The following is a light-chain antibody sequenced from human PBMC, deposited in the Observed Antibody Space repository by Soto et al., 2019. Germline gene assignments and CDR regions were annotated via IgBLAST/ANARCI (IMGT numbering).Light chain of an antibody. Sequence: QAVVTQPPSVSGAPGQRVTISCIGSSSNIGAGYDVHWYQQLPGTAPKLLIFANTDRPSGVPDRFSGSKSGTSASLAITGLQAEDEADYYCQSYDSSLTVAVFGGGTKLTVL. CDR2: ANT. J-gene: IGLJ2*01. V-gene: IGLV1-40*01. CDR1: SSNIGAGYD. CDR3: QSYDSSLTVAV.